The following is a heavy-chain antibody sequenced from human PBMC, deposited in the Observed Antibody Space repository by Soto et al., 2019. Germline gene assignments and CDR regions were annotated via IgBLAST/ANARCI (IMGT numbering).Heavy chain of an antibody. CDR1: GFTFSSYA. V-gene: IGHV3-23*01. J-gene: IGHJ3*02. CDR2: ISGSGGST. Sequence: GGSLRLSCAASGFTFSSYAMSWVRQAPGKGLEWVSAISGSGGSTYYADSVKGRFTISRDNSKNTLYLQMNSLRAEDTAVYYCAKCGGGDIVVVPAAPFDIWGQGTMVTVSS. D-gene: IGHD2-2*01. CDR3: AKCGGGDIVVVPAAPFDI.